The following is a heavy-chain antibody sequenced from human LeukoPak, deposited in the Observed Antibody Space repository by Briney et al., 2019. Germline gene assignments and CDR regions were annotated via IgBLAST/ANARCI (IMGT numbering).Heavy chain of an antibody. Sequence: PSETLSLTCTVSGGSISSGGYYSSWIRQHPGKGLEWIGYIYYSGRTYYNPSLKSRLTISVDTSKNQFSLKLSSVTAADTAVYYCARDVSGYGTDDYWGQGILVTASS. CDR3: ARDVSGYGTDDY. CDR1: GGSISSGGYY. D-gene: IGHD5-12*01. J-gene: IGHJ4*02. V-gene: IGHV4-31*03. CDR2: IYYSGRT.